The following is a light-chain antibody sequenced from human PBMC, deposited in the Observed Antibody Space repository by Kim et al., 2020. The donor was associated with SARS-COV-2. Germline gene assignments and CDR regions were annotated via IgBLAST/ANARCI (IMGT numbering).Light chain of an antibody. CDR3: QTWGTDIRV. Sequence: SAKLTGTGRGGQSRYAVAWHQQQAEKGARCLVKVKRDGSHIKGDGIPDRFSGSSSGTERYLIISGLQPEDEADYYCQTWGTDIRVFGGGTQLTVL. J-gene: IGLJ3*02. CDR1: GGQSRYA. V-gene: IGLV4-69*01. CDR2: VKRDGSH.